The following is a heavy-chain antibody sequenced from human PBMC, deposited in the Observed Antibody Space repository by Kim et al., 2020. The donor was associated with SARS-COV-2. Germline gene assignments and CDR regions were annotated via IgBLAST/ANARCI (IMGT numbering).Heavy chain of an antibody. J-gene: IGHJ4*02. Sequence: GGSLRLSCAASGFTFSSYAMSWVRQAPGKGLEWVSAISGSGGSTYYADSVKGRFTISRDNSKNTLYLQMNSLRAEDTAVYYCAKDLTMIVRPHGDYWGQGTLVTVSS. D-gene: IGHD3-22*01. CDR3: AKDLTMIVRPHGDY. CDR2: ISGSGGST. CDR1: GFTFSSYA. V-gene: IGHV3-23*01.